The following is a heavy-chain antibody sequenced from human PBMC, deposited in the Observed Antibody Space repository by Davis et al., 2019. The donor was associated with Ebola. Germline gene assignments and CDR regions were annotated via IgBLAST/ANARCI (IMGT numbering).Heavy chain of an antibody. CDR3: ARVGNYGPPLYYYYGMDV. Sequence: ASVKVSCKASGYTFTSYGISWVRQAPGQGLEWMGWISAYNGNTNYAQKLQGRVTMTTDTSTSTAYMELRSLRSDDTAVYYCARVGNYGPPLYYYYGMDVWGQGTTVTVSS. V-gene: IGHV1-18*01. D-gene: IGHD3-10*01. J-gene: IGHJ6*02. CDR1: GYTFTSYG. CDR2: ISAYNGNT.